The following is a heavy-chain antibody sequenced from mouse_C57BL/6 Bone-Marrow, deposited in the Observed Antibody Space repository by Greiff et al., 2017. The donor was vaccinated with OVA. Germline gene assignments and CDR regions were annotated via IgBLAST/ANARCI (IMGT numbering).Heavy chain of an antibody. Sequence: QVQLQQSGAELVRPGASVTLSCKASGYTFTDYEMHWVKQTPVHGLEWIGAIDPATGGTAYNQKFKGKAILTADKSSSTAYMELRSLTSEDSAAYYCTRSSYYGYDYYAMDYWGQGTSVTVSS. D-gene: IGHD2-9*01. CDR1: GYTFTDYE. J-gene: IGHJ4*01. CDR2: IDPATGGT. CDR3: TRSSYYGYDYYAMDY. V-gene: IGHV1-15*01.